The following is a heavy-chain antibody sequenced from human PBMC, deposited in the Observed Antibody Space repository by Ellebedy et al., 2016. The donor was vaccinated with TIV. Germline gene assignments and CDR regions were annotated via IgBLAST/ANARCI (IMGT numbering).Heavy chain of an antibody. J-gene: IGHJ4*02. CDR3: ARDGGNDYADYASFDY. D-gene: IGHD4-17*01. CDR2: IFSGGST. V-gene: IGHV3-66*01. CDR1: GFTVLSNY. Sequence: GESLKIPCTTSGFTVLSNYLSWVRQAPGKGLEWVSVIFSGGSTYYADSVKGRFTISSDSSKNTVYLQMESLRVEDTAVYYCARDGGNDYADYASFDYWGQGTLVTVSS.